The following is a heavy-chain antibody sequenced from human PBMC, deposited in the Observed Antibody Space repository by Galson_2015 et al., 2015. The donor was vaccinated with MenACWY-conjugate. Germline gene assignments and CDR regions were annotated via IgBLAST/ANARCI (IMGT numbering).Heavy chain of an antibody. V-gene: IGHV3-23*01. CDR3: ASDLGVWFGYRGFDY. CDR1: GFTFNSYA. J-gene: IGHJ4*02. D-gene: IGHD3-10*01. Sequence: SLRLSCAASGFTFNSYAMNWVRQAPGKGLEWVSAISASGGSAYYADSVKGRFTISRDNSKNTLYLQMNSLRAEDTAVYYCASDLGVWFGYRGFDYWGQGTLVTVSS. CDR2: ISASGGSA.